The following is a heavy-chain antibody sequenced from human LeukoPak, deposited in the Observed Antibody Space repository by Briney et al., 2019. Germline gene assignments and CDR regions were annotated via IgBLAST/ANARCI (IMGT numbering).Heavy chain of an antibody. V-gene: IGHV3-7*03. Sequence: GSLRLSCTASGFTFSIYWMSWVRQAPGKGLERVASIKEDGSEEHYVDSVKGRFTISGDNAKNSLYLQMNSLRVEDTAVYYCARISRWGPYWGQGTLVTVSS. D-gene: IGHD3-16*01. CDR3: ARISRWGPY. CDR1: GFTFSIYW. J-gene: IGHJ4*02. CDR2: IKEDGSEE.